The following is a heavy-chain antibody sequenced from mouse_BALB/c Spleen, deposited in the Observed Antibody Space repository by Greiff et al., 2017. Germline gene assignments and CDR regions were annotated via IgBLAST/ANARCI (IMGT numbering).Heavy chain of an antibody. Sequence: QVQLQQSGAELVRPGVSVKISCKGSGYTFTDYAMHWVKQSHAKSLEWIGVISTYYGDASYNQKFKGKATMTVDKSSSTAYMELARLTSDDSAIYYCARLEYGNYGRYFDYWGQGTTLTVSS. D-gene: IGHD2-10*02. CDR2: ISTYYGDA. CDR3: ARLEYGNYGRYFDY. CDR1: GYTFTDYA. J-gene: IGHJ2*01. V-gene: IGHV1S137*01.